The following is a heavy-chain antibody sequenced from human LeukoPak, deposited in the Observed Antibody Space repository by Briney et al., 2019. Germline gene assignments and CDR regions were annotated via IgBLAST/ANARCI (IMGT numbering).Heavy chain of an antibody. CDR3: ATGGHSGGWYYFDY. CDR1: GFPFRSYA. J-gene: IGHJ4*02. Sequence: GGSLRLSCAASGFPFRSYAMSWVRQAPGKGLEWVSGISGSGGTTYFADSAKGRFTISRDNSKNTLFLEVNSLRAADTATYYCATGGHSGGWYYFDYWGQGSLVTVSS. D-gene: IGHD6-19*01. V-gene: IGHV3-23*01. CDR2: ISGSGGTT.